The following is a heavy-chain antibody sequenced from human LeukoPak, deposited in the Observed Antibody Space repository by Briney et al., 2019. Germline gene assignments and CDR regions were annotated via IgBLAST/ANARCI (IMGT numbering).Heavy chain of an antibody. Sequence: SETLSLTCTVSGYSISSGYYWGWIRQPPGKGLEWIGSIYHSGSTYYNPSLKSRVTISVDTSKNQFSLKLSSVTAADTAVYYCARRSNSWSFDYWGQGTLVTVSS. V-gene: IGHV4-38-2*02. D-gene: IGHD6-13*01. CDR1: GYSISSGYY. CDR2: IYHSGST. CDR3: ARRSNSWSFDY. J-gene: IGHJ4*02.